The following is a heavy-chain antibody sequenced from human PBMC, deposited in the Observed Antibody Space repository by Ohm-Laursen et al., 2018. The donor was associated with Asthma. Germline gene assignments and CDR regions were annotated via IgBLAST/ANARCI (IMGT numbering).Heavy chain of an antibody. Sequence: SLRLSCSASGFTFSSYGMHWVRQAPGKGLEWVAVISYDGSNKYYADSVKGRFTISRDNSKNTLYLQMNSLRAEDTAVYYCARDKCRHIVVVSYLGGGGMDVWGQGTAVTVSS. D-gene: IGHD2-21*01. CDR2: ISYDGSNK. J-gene: IGHJ6*02. CDR1: GFTFSSYG. V-gene: IGHV3-30*03. CDR3: ARDKCRHIVVVSYLGGGGMDV.